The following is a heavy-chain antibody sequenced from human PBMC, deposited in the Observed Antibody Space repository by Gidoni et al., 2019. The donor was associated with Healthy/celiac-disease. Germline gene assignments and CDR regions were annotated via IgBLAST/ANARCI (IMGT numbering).Heavy chain of an antibody. CDR2: ISSSGSTI. D-gene: IGHD2-21*01. CDR1: GFTFSSYE. CDR3: ARVKTWGGNPFDY. J-gene: IGHJ4*02. Sequence: EVQLVESGGGLVQPGGSLGLSCEASGFTFSSYEMNWVRQAPGKGLEWVSYISSSGSTIYYADSVKGRFTISRDNAKNSLYLQMNSLRAEDTAVYYCARVKTWGGNPFDYWGQGTLVTVSS. V-gene: IGHV3-48*03.